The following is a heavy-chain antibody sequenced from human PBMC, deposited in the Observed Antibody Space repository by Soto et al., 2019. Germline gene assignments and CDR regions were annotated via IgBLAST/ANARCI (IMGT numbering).Heavy chain of an antibody. CDR1: GGTFSSYA. V-gene: IGHV1-69*13. D-gene: IGHD3-9*01. Sequence: SVKVSCKASGGTFSSYAISWVRQAPGQGLEWMGGIIPIFGTANYAQKFQGRVTITADESTSTAYMELSSPRSEDTAVYYCARSDILTGYYVYYYGMDVWGQGTTVTVSS. CDR3: ARSDILTGYYVYYYGMDV. J-gene: IGHJ6*02. CDR2: IIPIFGTA.